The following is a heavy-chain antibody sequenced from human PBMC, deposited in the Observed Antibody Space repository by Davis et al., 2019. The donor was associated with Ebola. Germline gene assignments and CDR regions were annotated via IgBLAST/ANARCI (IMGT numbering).Heavy chain of an antibody. CDR1: GFPFSSYA. CDR2: ISDGGGDT. J-gene: IGHJ4*02. V-gene: IGHV3-21*04. D-gene: IGHD3-3*01. Sequence: GGSLRLSCAASGFPFSSYAMSWVRQAPGKGLEWVSVISDGGGDTYYADSVKGRFTISRDNAKNSLYLQMNSLRAEDTAVYYCARDRPNYDFWSGYFDYWGQGTLVTVSS. CDR3: ARDRPNYDFWSGYFDY.